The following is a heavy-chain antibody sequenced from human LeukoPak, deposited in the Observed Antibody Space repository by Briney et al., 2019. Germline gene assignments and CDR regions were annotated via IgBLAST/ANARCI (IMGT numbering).Heavy chain of an antibody. CDR3: AKGFITMIVSGSRYFEY. V-gene: IGHV3-23*01. CDR2: ISGSGGST. Sequence: GGSLRLSCAASGFTFSSYAMSWVRQAPGKGLEWVSAISGSGGSTYYADSVKGRFTISRDNSKNTLYLQMNSLRAEDTAVYYCAKGFITMIVSGSRYFEYWGQGTLVTVSS. CDR1: GFTFSSYA. D-gene: IGHD3-22*01. J-gene: IGHJ4*02.